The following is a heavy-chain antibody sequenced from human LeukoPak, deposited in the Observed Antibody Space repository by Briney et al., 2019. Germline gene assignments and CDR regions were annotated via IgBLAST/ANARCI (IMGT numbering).Heavy chain of an antibody. J-gene: IGHJ4*02. CDR1: GFTFSSFP. CDR3: ARTRAAAGYLDY. D-gene: IGHD6-13*01. CDR2: ISYDGSNK. Sequence: PGVSLRLSCAACGFTFSSFPMHWVRQAPGKGLEGVVVISYDGSNKLYTDSVRGRFTISRDNSKNTLSLQMNSLRAEDTAVYYCARTRAAAGYLDYWGQGTLVTVPS. V-gene: IGHV3-30-3*01.